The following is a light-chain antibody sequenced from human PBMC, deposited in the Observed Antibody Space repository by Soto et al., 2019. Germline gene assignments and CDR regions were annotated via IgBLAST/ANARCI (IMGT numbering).Light chain of an antibody. J-gene: IGLJ1*01. Sequence: QSALTQPASLSGSPGQSITISCTGTSSDVGGYNYVSWYQQHPGKVPKLMIFEVSNRPSGISHRFSGSKSGNTASLTISGLLPEDEADYYCNSYTSSSTDVFGTGTKLTVL. CDR2: EVS. CDR3: NSYTSSSTDV. V-gene: IGLV2-14*01. CDR1: SSDVGGYNY.